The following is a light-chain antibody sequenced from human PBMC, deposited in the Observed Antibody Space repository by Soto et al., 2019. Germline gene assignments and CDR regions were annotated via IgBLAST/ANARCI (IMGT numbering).Light chain of an antibody. J-gene: IGKJ5*01. CDR1: QDISNY. CDR2: GAS. Sequence: DIQMTQSACSLSASVGDRVTITCQASQDISNYLNWYQQKPGKAPTLLIYGASTLQSGVPSRFSGSGSGADFTLTISSLQPEDSATYYCQLSHTTLTFGQGTRLEI. V-gene: IGKV1-39*01. CDR3: QLSHTTLT.